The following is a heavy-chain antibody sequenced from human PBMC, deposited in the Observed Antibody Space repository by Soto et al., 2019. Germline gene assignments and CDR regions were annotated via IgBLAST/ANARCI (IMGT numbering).Heavy chain of an antibody. CDR1: GFTFSSYS. V-gene: IGHV3-21*01. CDR2: ISSSSSYI. D-gene: IGHD6-13*01. J-gene: IGHJ3*02. Sequence: GGSLRLSCAASGFTFSSYSMNWVRQAPGKGLEWVSSISSSSSYIYYASSVKGRFTISRDNAKNSLYLQMNSLRAEDTAVYYCARVNIAAAASDAFDIWGQGTMVTVSS. CDR3: ARVNIAAAASDAFDI.